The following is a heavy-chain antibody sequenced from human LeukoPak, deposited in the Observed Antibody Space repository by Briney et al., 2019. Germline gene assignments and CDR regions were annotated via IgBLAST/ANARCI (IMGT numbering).Heavy chain of an antibody. CDR3: ARAKTGYSSGWSRFYYFDY. CDR2: INHSGST. CDR1: GGSFSGYY. D-gene: IGHD6-19*01. J-gene: IGHJ4*02. V-gene: IGHV4-34*01. Sequence: PSETLSLTCAVYGGSFSGYYWSWIRQPPGKGLEWIGEINHSGSTNYNPSLKSRVTISVDTSKNQFSLKLSSVTAADTAVYYCARAKTGYSSGWSRFYYFDYWGQGTLVTVSS.